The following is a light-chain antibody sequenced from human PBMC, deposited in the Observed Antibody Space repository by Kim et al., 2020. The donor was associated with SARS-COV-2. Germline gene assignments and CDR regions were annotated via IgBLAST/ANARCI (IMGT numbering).Light chain of an antibody. V-gene: IGLV4-69*01. J-gene: IGLJ3*02. Sequence: ASVKLTCTLSRGHSSYAIAWHQQQPEKGPRYLMKLNSDGCHSKGDGIPDRFSGSSSGAERYLTISSLQSEDEADYYCQTWGTDNWVFGGGTQLTVL. CDR1: RGHSSYA. CDR3: QTWGTDNWV. CDR2: LNSDGCH.